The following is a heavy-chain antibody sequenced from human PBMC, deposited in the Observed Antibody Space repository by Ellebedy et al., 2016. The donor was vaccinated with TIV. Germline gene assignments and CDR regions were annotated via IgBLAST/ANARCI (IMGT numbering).Heavy chain of an antibody. CDR3: ARRQLDPRSPWFGAFDI. D-gene: IGHD3-10*01. CDR1: GYTFSSYW. Sequence: GGSLRLXXRGSGYTFSSYWIGWVRQMPGQGLEWIGIIYPGDSDTRYSPSFQGQVTISADKSTSTAYLQWRSLKASDTAMYYCARRQLDPRSPWFGAFDIWGQGTMVTVSS. J-gene: IGHJ3*02. V-gene: IGHV5-51*01. CDR2: IYPGDSDT.